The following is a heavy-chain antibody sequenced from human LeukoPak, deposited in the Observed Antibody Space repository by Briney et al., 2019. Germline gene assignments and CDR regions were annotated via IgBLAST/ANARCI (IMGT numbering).Heavy chain of an antibody. Sequence: SETLSLTCSVSGGSISSDSWSWIRQPPGKGLEWIGYISYIGSTNYNPSLKSRVTISVDTSKTQFSLKMTSVTAADTAVYYCARVPPYYDILTGYYDYWGQGTLVTVSS. CDR1: GGSISSDS. CDR3: ARVPPYYDILTGYYDY. CDR2: ISYIGST. D-gene: IGHD3-9*01. J-gene: IGHJ4*02. V-gene: IGHV4-59*01.